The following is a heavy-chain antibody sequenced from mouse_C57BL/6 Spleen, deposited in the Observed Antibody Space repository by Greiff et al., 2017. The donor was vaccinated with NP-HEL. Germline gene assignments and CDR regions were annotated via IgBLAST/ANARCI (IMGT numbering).Heavy chain of an antibody. CDR2: ISSGSSTI. J-gene: IGHJ2*01. CDR3: ARPYYGSSYPDY. D-gene: IGHD1-1*01. V-gene: IGHV5-17*01. Sequence: DVKLVESGGGLVKPGGSLKLSCAASGFTFSDYGMHWVRQAPEKGLEWVAYISSGSSTIYYADTVKGRFTISRDNAKNTLFLQMTSLRSEDTAMYYCARPYYGSSYPDYWGQGTTLTVSS. CDR1: GFTFSDYG.